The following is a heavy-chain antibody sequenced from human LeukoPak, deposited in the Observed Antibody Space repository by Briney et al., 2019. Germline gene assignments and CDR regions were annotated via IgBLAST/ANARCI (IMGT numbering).Heavy chain of an antibody. CDR3: ARDLYYYGSGSDNFLYY. CDR1: GFTFSSNY. Sequence: GGSLRPSCAASGFTFSSNYMNWVRQAPGQGLEWVSVINSGGSTHYADSVKGRFTISRDNSKNTLYLQMNSLRAEDTAVYYCARDLYYYGSGSDNFLYYWGQGTLVTVSS. CDR2: INSGGST. D-gene: IGHD3-10*01. J-gene: IGHJ4*02. V-gene: IGHV3-53*01.